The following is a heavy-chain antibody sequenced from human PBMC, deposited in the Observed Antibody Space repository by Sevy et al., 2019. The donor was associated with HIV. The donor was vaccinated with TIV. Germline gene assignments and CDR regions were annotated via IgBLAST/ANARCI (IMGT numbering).Heavy chain of an antibody. V-gene: IGHV1-24*01. CDR2: FDPEDGEA. CDR3: TGGGHVGGLDV. Sequence: ASVKVSCKVYGYTLTELSMHWVRQAPGKGLEWMGCFDPEDGEAIYAQSFQGRVTLTEVTSTDTAYMELSGLRSEDTAVYYCTGGGHVGGLDVWGQGTTVTVSS. D-gene: IGHD2-15*01. J-gene: IGHJ6*02. CDR1: GYTLTELS.